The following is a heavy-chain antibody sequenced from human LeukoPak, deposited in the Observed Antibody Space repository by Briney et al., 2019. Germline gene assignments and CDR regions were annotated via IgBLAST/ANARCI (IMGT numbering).Heavy chain of an antibody. J-gene: IGHJ1*01. CDR1: GYTFSGYY. CDR2: INPNSGGT. CDR3: ARGYYDSSDYEYFQH. D-gene: IGHD3-22*01. Sequence: ASVKVSCKASGYTFSGYYLHWVRQAPGQGLEWMGWINPNSGGTNSAQKFQGRVTMTRDTSIITAYMELSRLRSDDTAVYFCARGYYDSSDYEYFQHWGQGTLVTVSS. V-gene: IGHV1-2*02.